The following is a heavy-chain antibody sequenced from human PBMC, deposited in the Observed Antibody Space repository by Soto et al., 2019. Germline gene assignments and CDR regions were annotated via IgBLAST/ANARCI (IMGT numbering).Heavy chain of an antibody. CDR3: ARGWGSKWYYFDS. V-gene: IGHV4-59*01. CDR1: GVSSTSFY. D-gene: IGHD3-16*01. CDR2: IFDNGDV. Sequence: PSETLSLTCTVSGVSSTSFYWSWIRQSPGKGLEWIGYIFDNGDVKYNPSLMSRLTMSIDMSKNEFSLRLKSVTAADTAMYYCARGWGSKWYYFDSWGEG. J-gene: IGHJ4*02.